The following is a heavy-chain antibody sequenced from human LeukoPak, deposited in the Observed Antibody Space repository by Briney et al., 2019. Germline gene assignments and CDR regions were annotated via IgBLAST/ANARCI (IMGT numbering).Heavy chain of an antibody. CDR3: VRGSDDGWYGVFDY. J-gene: IGHJ4*02. V-gene: IGHV3-48*04. CDR1: GFIFSSYS. Sequence: GGSLRLSCAASGFIFSSYSMNWVRQVPGKGLEWISYISSVSNTIYYADSVRGRFTISRDGAKNSLYLQMNSLRAEDTAVYYCVRGSDDGWYGVFDYWGQGTLVTVSS. CDR2: ISSVSNTI. D-gene: IGHD6-19*01.